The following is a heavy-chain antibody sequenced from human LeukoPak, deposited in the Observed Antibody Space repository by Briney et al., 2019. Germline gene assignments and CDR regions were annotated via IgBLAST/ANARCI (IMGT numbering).Heavy chain of an antibody. Sequence: GGSLRLSCTTSGFTFRSSSFNWVRQVPGKGLEWVASISSSGSYKYYADSVEGRFTISRDNAKDSLFLQMDSLRVEDTAVYFCARELGNGDTYANVPLGHWGQGTLVTVSS. CDR1: GFTFRSSS. J-gene: IGHJ4*02. CDR3: ARELGNGDTYANVPLGH. D-gene: IGHD5-18*01. CDR2: ISSSGSYK. V-gene: IGHV3-21*01.